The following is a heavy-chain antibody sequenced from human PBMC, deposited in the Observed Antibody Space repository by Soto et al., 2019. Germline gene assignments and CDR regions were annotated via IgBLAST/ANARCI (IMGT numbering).Heavy chain of an antibody. J-gene: IGHJ2*01. CDR3: ARESHDILTGPHWGWYFDL. CDR1: GGSFSGYY. CDR2: INDRGSI. D-gene: IGHD3-9*01. V-gene: IGHV4-34*01. Sequence: QVQLQQWGAGPLRPLETLSLTCGVSGGSFSGYYWAWIRQSPGKGLAWIGEINDRGSINYNPSLKSRVSISVATSKKHYSLKLRSVTAADTAVYYCARESHDILTGPHWGWYFDLWGRGTLVTVSS.